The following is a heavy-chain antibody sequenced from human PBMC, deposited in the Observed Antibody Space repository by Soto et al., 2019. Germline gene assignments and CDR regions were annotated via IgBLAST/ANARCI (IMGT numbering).Heavy chain of an antibody. J-gene: IGHJ3*02. D-gene: IGHD2-21*01. CDR2: IKQDGSEK. V-gene: IGHV3-7*01. CDR1: GFTFSSYW. CDR3: SRAPGVILVFDS. Sequence: GGSLRLSCAASGFTFSSYWMSWVRQAPGKGLEWVANIKQDGSEKYYVDSVKGRFTISRDKANNSLYLQMNSLRAEDTAVSYCSRAPGVILVFDSWGQGTMVTVSS.